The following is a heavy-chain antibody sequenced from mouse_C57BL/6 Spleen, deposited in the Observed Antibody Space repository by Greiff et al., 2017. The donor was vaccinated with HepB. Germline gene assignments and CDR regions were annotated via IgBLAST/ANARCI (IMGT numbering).Heavy chain of an antibody. D-gene: IGHD1-1*01. CDR3: TTAGYYGSSPTFAY. Sequence: VQLQQSGAELVRPGASVKLSCTASGFNIKDDYMHWVKQRPEQGLEWIGWIDPENGDTEYASKFQGKATITADTSSNTAYLQLSSLTSEDTAVYYCTTAGYYGSSPTFAYWGQGTLVTVSA. J-gene: IGHJ3*01. CDR2: IDPENGDT. CDR1: GFNIKDDY. V-gene: IGHV14-4*01.